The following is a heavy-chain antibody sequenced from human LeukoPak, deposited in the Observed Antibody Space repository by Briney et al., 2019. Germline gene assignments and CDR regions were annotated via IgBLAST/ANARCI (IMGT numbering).Heavy chain of an antibody. Sequence: GGSLSLSCAVSGLTLTSYSMNWARPAPGEGLEWVSSISSSSSYIYYADSVKGRFTISRDNAKNSLYLQMNSLRAEDTAVYYCAREISVAGLPIWGQGTMVTVSS. J-gene: IGHJ3*02. CDR1: GLTLTSYS. CDR2: ISSSSSYI. V-gene: IGHV3-21*01. D-gene: IGHD6-19*01. CDR3: AREISVAGLPI.